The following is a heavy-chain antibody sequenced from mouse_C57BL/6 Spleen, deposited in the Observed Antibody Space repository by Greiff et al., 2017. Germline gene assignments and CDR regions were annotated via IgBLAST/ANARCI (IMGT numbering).Heavy chain of an antibody. D-gene: IGHD2-5*01. V-gene: IGHV1-50*01. CDR1: GYTFTSYW. Sequence: VQLQQPGAELVKPGASVKLSCKASGYTFTSYWMQWVKQRPGQGLEWIGEIDPSDSYTNYNQKFKGKATLTVDTSSSTAYMQLSSLTSEDSAVYYGARGSNHLDYWGQGTTLTVSS. J-gene: IGHJ2*01. CDR3: ARGSNHLDY. CDR2: IDPSDSYT.